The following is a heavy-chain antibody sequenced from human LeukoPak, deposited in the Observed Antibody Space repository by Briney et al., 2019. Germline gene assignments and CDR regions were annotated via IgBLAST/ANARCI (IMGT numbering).Heavy chain of an antibody. CDR3: ARAVSPYYYGSGSYYSPYYFDY. J-gene: IGHJ4*02. Sequence: SQTLSLTCTVSGGSISSGDYYWSWIRQPPGKGLEWIGYIYYSGSTYYNPSLKSRVTISVDTSKNQFSLKLSSVTAADTAAYYCARAVSPYYYGSGSYYSPYYFDYWGQGTLVTVSS. CDR2: IYYSGST. V-gene: IGHV4-30-4*01. CDR1: GGSISSGDYY. D-gene: IGHD3-10*01.